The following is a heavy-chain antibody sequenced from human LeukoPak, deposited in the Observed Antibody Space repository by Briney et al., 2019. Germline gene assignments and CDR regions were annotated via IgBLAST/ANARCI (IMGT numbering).Heavy chain of an antibody. J-gene: IGHJ6*03. CDR2: MNPNSGNT. V-gene: IGHV1-8*03. CDR3: ARGRRGRVVAATRVRKDYYYYMDV. D-gene: IGHD2-15*01. CDR1: GYTFTSYD. Sequence: WASVKVSCKASGYTFTSYDINWVRQATGQGLEWMGWMNPNSGNTGYAQKFQGRVTITRNTSISTAYMELSSLRSEDTAVYYCARGRRGRVVAATRVRKDYYYYMDVWGKGTTVTVSS.